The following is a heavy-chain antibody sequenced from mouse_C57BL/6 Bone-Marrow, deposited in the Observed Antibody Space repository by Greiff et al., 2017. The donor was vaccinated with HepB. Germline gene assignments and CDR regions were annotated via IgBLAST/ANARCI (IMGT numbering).Heavy chain of an antibody. CDR2: IHPNSGST. D-gene: IGHD1-1*01. J-gene: IGHJ1*03. V-gene: IGHV1-64*01. CDR3: ARGKFIATVVATFHWYFDV. CDR1: GYTFTSYW. Sequence: VQLQQPGAELVKPGASVKLSCKASGYTFTSYWMHWVKQRPGQGLEWIGMIHPNSGSTNYNEKIKSKATLTVDKSSSTAYMQLSSLTSEDSAVYYCARGKFIATVVATFHWYFDVWGTGTTVTVSS.